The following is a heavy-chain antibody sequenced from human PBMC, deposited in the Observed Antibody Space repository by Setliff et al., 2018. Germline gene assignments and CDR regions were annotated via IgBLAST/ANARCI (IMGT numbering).Heavy chain of an antibody. CDR1: GYTFTNYG. J-gene: IGHJ4*02. V-gene: IGHV1-18*01. D-gene: IGHD3-22*01. Sequence: ASVKVSCKASGYTFTNYGITWVRQAPGQGLEWMGWIRPHNGDTAYAQKFQDRVILTTDTSTTTVYMELRSLRSDDTALYYCVRGQGPRTVVAIPFDHWGQGTLVTVSS. CDR3: VRGQGPRTVVAIPFDH. CDR2: IRPHNGDT.